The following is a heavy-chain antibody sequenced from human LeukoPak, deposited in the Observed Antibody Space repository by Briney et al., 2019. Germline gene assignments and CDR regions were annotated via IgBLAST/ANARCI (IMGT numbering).Heavy chain of an antibody. V-gene: IGHV4-59*01. J-gene: IGHJ5*02. CDR2: IYYSGSS. CDR1: GGSISSYY. D-gene: IGHD3-10*01. Sequence: SETLSLTCTVSGGSISSYYWSWIRQPPGKGLEWIGYIYYSGSSNYNPSLKSRVTISVDTSKNQFSLKLSSVTAADTALYYCARDQGTWWFDPWGQGTLVTVSS. CDR3: ARDQGTWWFDP.